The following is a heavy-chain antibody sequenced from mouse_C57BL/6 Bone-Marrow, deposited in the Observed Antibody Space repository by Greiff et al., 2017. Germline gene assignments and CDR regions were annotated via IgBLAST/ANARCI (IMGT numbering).Heavy chain of an antibody. CDR1: GYAFSSSW. J-gene: IGHJ4*01. D-gene: IGHD2-3*01. CDR2: IYPGDGDT. CDR3: ASRYDGYPLYYYAMDY. Sequence: VQLQESGPELVKPGASVKISCKASGYAFSSSWMNWVKQRPGKGLEWIGRIYPGDGDTNYNGKFTGKATLTADKSSSTAYMQLSILTSEDSAVYFCASRYDGYPLYYYAMDYGGQGTSVTVSS. V-gene: IGHV1-82*01.